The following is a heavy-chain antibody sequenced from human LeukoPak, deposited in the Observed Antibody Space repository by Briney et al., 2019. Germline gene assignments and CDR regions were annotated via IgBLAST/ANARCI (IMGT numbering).Heavy chain of an antibody. CDR2: IYSAST. D-gene: IGHD6-13*01. Sequence: SETLSLTCTVSGGSISSSSYYWGWIRQPPGKGLEWIGSIYSASTYYNPSLKSRVTISVDTSKNQFSLKLSSVTAADTAVYYCARKIRSSWYGGVYYFDYWGQGTLVSVSS. J-gene: IGHJ4*02. CDR1: GGSISSSSYY. V-gene: IGHV4-39*01. CDR3: ARKIRSSWYGGVYYFDY.